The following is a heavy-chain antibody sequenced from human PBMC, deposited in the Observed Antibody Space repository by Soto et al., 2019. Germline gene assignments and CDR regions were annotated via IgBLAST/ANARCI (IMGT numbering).Heavy chain of an antibody. D-gene: IGHD4-17*01. J-gene: IGHJ3*02. Sequence: GGSLRLSCAASGFTFSSYSMNWVRQAPGKGLEWVSYISSSSSPLYYADSVKGRFTISRDNAKKSLYLQMNSLRAEDTAVYYCARDPVTDAFDIWGQGTMVTVSS. CDR1: GFTFSSYS. CDR2: ISSSSSPL. V-gene: IGHV3-48*01. CDR3: ARDPVTDAFDI.